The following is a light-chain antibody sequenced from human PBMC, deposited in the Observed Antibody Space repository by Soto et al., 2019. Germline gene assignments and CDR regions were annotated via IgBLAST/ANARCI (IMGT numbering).Light chain of an antibody. V-gene: IGKV4-1*01. CDR1: HSVLYSSNNKNY. CDR2: WAS. Sequence: DIVMTQSPDSLTVSRGERAAVNWKSSHSVLYSSNNKNYLAWYQQRPGQPPKLLIYWASTRESGVPERFSGSGYGTDFTLTITNLQAEDVAVYYCQQYYSDPPTFGQGTKMEIK. J-gene: IGKJ2*01. CDR3: QQYYSDPPT.